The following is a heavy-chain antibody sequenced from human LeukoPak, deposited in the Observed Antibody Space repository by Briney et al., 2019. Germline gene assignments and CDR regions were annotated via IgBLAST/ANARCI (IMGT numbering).Heavy chain of an antibody. CDR1: GGTFSSYA. J-gene: IGHJ6*02. V-gene: IGHV1-69*04. D-gene: IGHD1-26*01. CDR3: ARDQGSIVGALFYYYYGMDV. CDR2: IIPIFGIA. Sequence: ASVKVSCKASGGTFSSYASSWVRQAPGQGREWMGRIIPIFGIANYAQKFQGRVTITADKSPSTAYMELSSLRSEDTAVYYCARDQGSIVGALFYYYYGMDVWGQGTTVTVSS.